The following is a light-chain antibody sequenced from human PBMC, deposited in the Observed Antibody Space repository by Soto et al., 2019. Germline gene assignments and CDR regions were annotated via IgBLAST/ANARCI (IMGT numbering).Light chain of an antibody. V-gene: IGKV3-20*01. Sequence: TQSPSTLAGSVGNRVTITCRASQSVSSSYLAWYQQKHRQATRLIIYGASSRANGIPDRFSGSGSGTDFTLTLSRLEPEDFAVYYCQQYNNWPPITFGQGTRLEIK. CDR3: QQYNNWPPIT. CDR1: QSVSSSY. CDR2: GAS. J-gene: IGKJ5*01.